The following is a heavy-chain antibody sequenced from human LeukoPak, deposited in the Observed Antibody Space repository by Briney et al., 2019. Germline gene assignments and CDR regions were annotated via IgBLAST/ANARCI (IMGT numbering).Heavy chain of an antibody. Sequence: SETLSLTCAVSGGSISSGGYSWSWIRQPPGKGLEWIGYIYHSGSTYYNPSLKSRVTISVDRSKNQFSLKLSSVTAADTAAYYCARGLSNFVDYWGQGTLVTVSS. CDR2: IYHSGST. D-gene: IGHD4-11*01. CDR3: ARGLSNFVDY. V-gene: IGHV4-30-2*01. J-gene: IGHJ4*02. CDR1: GGSISSGGYS.